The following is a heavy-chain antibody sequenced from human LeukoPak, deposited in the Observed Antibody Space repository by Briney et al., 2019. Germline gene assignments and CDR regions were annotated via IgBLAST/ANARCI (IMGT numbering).Heavy chain of an antibody. V-gene: IGHV1-69*13. Sequence: ASVKVSCKASGGTLSSYAISWVRQAPGQGLEWMGGIIPIFGTANYAQKFQGRGTITADESTSTAYMELSSPRSEDTAVYYCARGGDIVVVPAAMIPRYLNGDYHRAEYFQHWGQGTLVTVSS. D-gene: IGHD2-2*01. CDR1: GGTLSSYA. J-gene: IGHJ1*01. CDR3: ARGGDIVVVPAAMIPRYLNGDYHRAEYFQH. CDR2: IIPIFGTA.